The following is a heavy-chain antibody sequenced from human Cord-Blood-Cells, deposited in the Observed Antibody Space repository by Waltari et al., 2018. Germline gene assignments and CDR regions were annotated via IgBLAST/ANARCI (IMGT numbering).Heavy chain of an antibody. D-gene: IGHD3-9*01. CDR3: TRAIDILTGYFDY. J-gene: IGHJ4*02. CDR2: IRSKAYGGTT. CDR1: GFTFGDYA. V-gene: IGHV3-49*04. Sequence: EVQLVESGAGLVQPGRSLRLSCTDSGFTFGDYAMRWVRQAPGKGLEWVGFIRSKAYGGTTEYAASVKGRFTISRDDSKSIAYLQMNSLKTEDTAVYYCTRAIDILTGYFDYWGQGTLVTVSS.